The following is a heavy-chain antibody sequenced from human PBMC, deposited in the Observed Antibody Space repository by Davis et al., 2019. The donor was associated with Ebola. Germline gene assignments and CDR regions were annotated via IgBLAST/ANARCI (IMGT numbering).Heavy chain of an antibody. V-gene: IGHV3-9*01. Sequence: GGSLRLSCAASGFTFDDYAMHWVRQAPGKGLEWVSGISWNSGSIGYADSVKGRFTISRDNAKNSLYLQMNSLRAEDTAVYYCARQRWLPRVRYYFDYWGQGTLVTVSS. J-gene: IGHJ4*02. CDR3: ARQRWLPRVRYYFDY. D-gene: IGHD6-19*01. CDR2: ISWNSGSI. CDR1: GFTFDDYA.